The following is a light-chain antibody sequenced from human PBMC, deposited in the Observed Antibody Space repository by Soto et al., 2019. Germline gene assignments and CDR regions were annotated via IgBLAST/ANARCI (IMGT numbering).Light chain of an antibody. J-gene: IGKJ5*01. Sequence: EIVLTQSPATLSLSPGERATLSCRASQTVSSFLAWYQQKPGQAPRLLFYDASNRATGIPARFSGSGSGTDFTLTISSLEPEDFVVYYCQQRSNWPPITFGQGTRLEIK. CDR1: QTVSSF. CDR2: DAS. CDR3: QQRSNWPPIT. V-gene: IGKV3-11*01.